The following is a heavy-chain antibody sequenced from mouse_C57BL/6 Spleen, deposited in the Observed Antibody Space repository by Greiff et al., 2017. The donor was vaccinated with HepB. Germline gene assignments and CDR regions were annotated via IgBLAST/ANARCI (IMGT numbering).Heavy chain of an antibody. CDR3: ANGNYWYFDV. V-gene: IGHV3-6*01. CDR2: ISYDGSN. D-gene: IGHD2-1*01. Sequence: VQLKESGPGLVKPSQSLSLTCSVTGYSITSGYYWNWIRQFPGNKLEWMGYISYDGSNNYNPSLKNRISITRDTSKNQFFLKLNSVTTEDTATYYCANGNYWYFDVWGTGTTVTVSS. J-gene: IGHJ1*03. CDR1: GYSITSGYY.